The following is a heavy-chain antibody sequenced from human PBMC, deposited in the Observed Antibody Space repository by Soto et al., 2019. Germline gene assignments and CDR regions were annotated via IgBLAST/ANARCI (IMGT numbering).Heavy chain of an antibody. CDR3: ARGPLVSLAYYYYMDV. CDR2: MNPNSGNT. CDR1: GYTLTSYD. Sequence: ASVKVSCKASGYTLTSYDINWGRQATGQGLEWMGWMNPNSGNTGYAQKFQGRVTMTRNTSISTAYMELSSLRSEDTAVYYCARGPLVSLAYYYYMDVWGKGTTVTVSS. J-gene: IGHJ6*03. V-gene: IGHV1-8*01. D-gene: IGHD3-10*01.